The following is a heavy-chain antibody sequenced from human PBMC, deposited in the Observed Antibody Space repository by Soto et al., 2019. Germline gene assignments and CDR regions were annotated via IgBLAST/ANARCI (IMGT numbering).Heavy chain of an antibody. CDR1: GGSFSGYY. V-gene: IGHV4-34*01. CDR2: INHSGST. D-gene: IGHD1-1*01. CDR3: ARGNDYRSFSGAFDI. J-gene: IGHJ3*02. Sequence: QVQLQQWGAGLLKPSETLSLTCAVYGGSFSGYYWSWIRQPPGKGLEWIGEINHSGSTNYNPSLKSRVTISVDTSKNQFSLKLSSVTAADTAVYYCARGNDYRSFSGAFDIWGQGTMVTVSS.